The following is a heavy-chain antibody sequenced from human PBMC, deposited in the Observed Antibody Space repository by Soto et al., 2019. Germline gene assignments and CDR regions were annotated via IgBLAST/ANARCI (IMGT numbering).Heavy chain of an antibody. Sequence: QVQLQESGPGLVKPSETLSLTCTVSGDSIGNYYWSWIGQPPGKGLEWIGYIYYSGSTNYNPSLKSRVTISVDTSKNQFSLKLNSVTAADTAVYYCARHLWVGTSWYLGAFDIWGQGTMVTVSS. D-gene: IGHD6-13*01. CDR2: IYYSGST. V-gene: IGHV4-59*08. J-gene: IGHJ3*02. CDR1: GDSIGNYY. CDR3: ARHLWVGTSWYLGAFDI.